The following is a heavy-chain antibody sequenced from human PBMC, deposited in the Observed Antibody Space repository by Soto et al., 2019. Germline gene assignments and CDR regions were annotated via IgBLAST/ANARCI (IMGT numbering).Heavy chain of an antibody. CDR3: AKDLTDLPYYYYGMDV. CDR2: ISGSGGST. J-gene: IGHJ6*02. V-gene: IGHV3-23*01. CDR1: GFTFRSYA. Sequence: EVQLLESGGGLVQPGGSLRLSCAASGFTFRSYAMSWVRQAPGKGLEWVSAISGSGGSTYYADSVKGRFTISRDNSKNTLYLQMNSLRAEDTAVYYCAKDLTDLPYYYYGMDVWGQGTTVTVSS.